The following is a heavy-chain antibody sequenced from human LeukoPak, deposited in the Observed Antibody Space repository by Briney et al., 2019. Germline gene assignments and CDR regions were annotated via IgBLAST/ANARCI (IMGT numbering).Heavy chain of an antibody. CDR1: RDSISGYS. V-gene: IGHV4-59*01. CDR2: IYYSGDT. CDR3: VRGPYGASISKWFDP. D-gene: IGHD4/OR15-4a*01. Sequence: SGTLSLTCTVSRDSISGYSWSWIRQSPGVGLEWIGYIYYSGDTAYNPSLRSRVTMSVDTSKSQFSLQLRSMTTADTAVYYRVRGPYGASISKWFDPWGQGTQVIVSP. J-gene: IGHJ5*02.